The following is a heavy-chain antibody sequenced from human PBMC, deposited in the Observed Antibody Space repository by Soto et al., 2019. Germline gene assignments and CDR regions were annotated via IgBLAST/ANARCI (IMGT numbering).Heavy chain of an antibody. V-gene: IGHV3-23*01. D-gene: IGHD2-21*01. CDR3: AKDREGTIADYFDH. CDR1: GLTFSNYA. CDR2: ISGSGGTT. Sequence: EVQLLESGGGLVQPGGSLRLSCAASGLTFSNYAMTWVRQAPGKGLEWVSAISGSGGTTYYADSVKGRFTISRDNSKNTLYLQMNSLRAEYTAIYYCAKDREGTIADYFDHWGQGTLVTVSS. J-gene: IGHJ4*02.